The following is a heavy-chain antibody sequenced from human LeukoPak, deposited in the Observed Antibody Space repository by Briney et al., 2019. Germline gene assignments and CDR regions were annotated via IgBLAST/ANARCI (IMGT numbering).Heavy chain of an antibody. CDR2: ISSSSGTI. CDR1: GFTFSSYS. Sequence: GGSLRLSWAASGFTFSSYSMNWVRQAPGKGLEWVSYISSSSGTIYYADSVKGRFTISRDNAKNSLYLQMNSLRAEDMAVYYCARALPLGSWGQGTLVTVSS. J-gene: IGHJ4*02. V-gene: IGHV3-48*01. D-gene: IGHD2-15*01. CDR3: ARALPLGS.